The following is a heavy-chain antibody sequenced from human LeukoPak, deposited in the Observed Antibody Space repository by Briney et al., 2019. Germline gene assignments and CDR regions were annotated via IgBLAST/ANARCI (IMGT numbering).Heavy chain of an antibody. CDR2: ISSSSSYI. V-gene: IGHV3-21*01. D-gene: IGHD6-19*01. Sequence: GGSLRLSCAASGFTFSSYSMNWVRQAPGKGLEWVSSISSSSSYIYYADSVKGRFTISRDNAKNSLNLQMNSLRAEDTAVYYCARDMIYSSGFDYWGQGTLVTVFS. J-gene: IGHJ4*02. CDR3: ARDMIYSSGFDY. CDR1: GFTFSSYS.